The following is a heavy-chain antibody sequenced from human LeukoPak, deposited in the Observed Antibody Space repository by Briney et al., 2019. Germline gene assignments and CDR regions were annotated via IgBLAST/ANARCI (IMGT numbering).Heavy chain of an antibody. V-gene: IGHV4-59*08. CDR2: IYYSGST. CDR3: ARQSGIAVAGTYYFDY. J-gene: IGHJ4*02. Sequence: SETLSLTCTVSGGSISSYYWSWIRQPPGKGLEGIGYIYYSGSTNYNPSLKSRVTISVDTSKNQFSLKLSSVTAADTAVYYCARQSGIAVAGTYYFDYWGQGTLVTVSS. D-gene: IGHD6-19*01. CDR1: GGSISSYY.